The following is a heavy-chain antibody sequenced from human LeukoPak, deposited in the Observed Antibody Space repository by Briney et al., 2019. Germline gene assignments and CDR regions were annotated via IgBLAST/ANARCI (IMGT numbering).Heavy chain of an antibody. J-gene: IGHJ3*02. CDR1: GFTFSSYG. CDR2: ISGSGGST. Sequence: GGSLRLSCAASGFTFSSYGMSWVRQAPGKGLEWASAISGSGGSTYYADSVKGRFTISRDNSKNTLYLQMNSLRAEDTAVYYCAKARVVGAVIDAFDIWGQGTMVTVSS. V-gene: IGHV3-23*01. D-gene: IGHD1-26*01. CDR3: AKARVVGAVIDAFDI.